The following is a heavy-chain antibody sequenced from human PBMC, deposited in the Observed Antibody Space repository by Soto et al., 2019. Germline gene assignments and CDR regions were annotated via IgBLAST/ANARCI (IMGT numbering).Heavy chain of an antibody. CDR1: GDSVSSNSAA. CDR2: TYYRSKWYN. Sequence: SQTLSLTCAISGDSVSSNSAAWTWIRQSPSRGLEWLGRTYYRSKWYNDYAVSVKSRITINPDTSKNQFSLQLNSVTPEDTAVYYCARGITIFGVVMQMTYYMDVWGKGTTVTVSS. CDR3: ARGITIFGVVMQMTYYMDV. V-gene: IGHV6-1*01. D-gene: IGHD3-3*01. J-gene: IGHJ6*03.